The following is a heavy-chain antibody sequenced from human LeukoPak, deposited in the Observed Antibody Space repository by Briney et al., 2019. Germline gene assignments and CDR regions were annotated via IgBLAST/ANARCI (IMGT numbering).Heavy chain of an antibody. D-gene: IGHD3-3*01. Sequence: SETLSLTCTVSGGSISSSSYYWGWIRQPPGKGLEWIGSIYDSGSTNYNPSLKSRVTISVDTSKNQFSLKLSSVTAADTAVYYCARALGVVECSFDYWGQGTLVTVSS. CDR2: IYDSGST. CDR1: GGSISSSSYY. CDR3: ARALGVVECSFDY. V-gene: IGHV4-39*07. J-gene: IGHJ4*02.